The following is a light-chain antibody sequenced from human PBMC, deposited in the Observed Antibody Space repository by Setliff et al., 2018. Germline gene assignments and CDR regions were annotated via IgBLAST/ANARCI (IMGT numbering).Light chain of an antibody. Sequence: QSVLTQPASVSGSPGQSITISCSGTSSDVGSYDLVSWYQQHPGKAPKLIIYDVSNRPSGVSNRFSGSKSGNTASLTISGLQAEDEADYYCSSYTSSSTLGVFGTGTKVTVL. CDR1: SSDVGSYDL. CDR2: DVS. CDR3: SSYTSSSTLGV. J-gene: IGLJ1*01. V-gene: IGLV2-14*03.